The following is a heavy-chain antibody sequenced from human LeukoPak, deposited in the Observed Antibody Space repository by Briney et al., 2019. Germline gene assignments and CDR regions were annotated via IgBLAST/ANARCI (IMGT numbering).Heavy chain of an antibody. CDR3: AKGTLRIAVAGTVDY. CDR2: ISGSGGST. V-gene: IGHV3-23*01. Sequence: GGSLRLSCAASGFTFSSYAMIWVRQAPGKGLEWVSVISGSGGSTYYADSVKGRFTISRDNSKNTLYLQMNSLRAEDTAVYYCAKGTLRIAVAGTVDYWGQGTLVTVSS. CDR1: GFTFSSYA. J-gene: IGHJ4*02. D-gene: IGHD6-19*01.